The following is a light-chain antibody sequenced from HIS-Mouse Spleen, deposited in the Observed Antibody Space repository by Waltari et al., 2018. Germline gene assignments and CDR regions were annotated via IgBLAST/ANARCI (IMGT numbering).Light chain of an antibody. CDR3: YSTDSSGNHRV. V-gene: IGLV3-10*01. CDR2: ADS. J-gene: IGLJ2*01. Sequence: SYELTQPPSVSVSPGQTARITCSGDALPKKYAYWYQQKSGQALVLVIYADSKRPSGIPGRFSGSSSGTMATLNISGAQVEDEADYYCYSTDSSGNHRVFGGGTKLTVL. CDR1: ALPKKY.